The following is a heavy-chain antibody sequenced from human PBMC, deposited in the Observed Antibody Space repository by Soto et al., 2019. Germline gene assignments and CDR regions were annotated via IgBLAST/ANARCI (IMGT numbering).Heavy chain of an antibody. CDR3: ASEWGGYYFDY. V-gene: IGHV3-64*01. J-gene: IGHJ4*02. CDR1: GFTFSSYA. D-gene: IGHD3-10*01. CDR2: ISSNGGST. Sequence: EVQLVESGGGLVQPGGSLRLSCAASGFTFSSYAMHWVRQAPGKGLEYVSAISSNGGSTYYANSVKGRFTISRDNSKNTLDLQMGSLRAEDMAVYYCASEWGGYYFDYWGQGTLVTVSS.